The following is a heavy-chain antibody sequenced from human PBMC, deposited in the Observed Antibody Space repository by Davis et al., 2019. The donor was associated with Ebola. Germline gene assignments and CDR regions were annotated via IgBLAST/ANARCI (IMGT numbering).Heavy chain of an antibody. V-gene: IGHV3-53*04. D-gene: IGHD3-22*01. CDR3: TLTYDSTDY. J-gene: IGHJ4*02. Sequence: GESLKISCAASGFTFSSYAMHWVRQAPGKGLEWVSVIYSGGSTYYADSVKGRFTISRHNSKNTLYLQMNSLRAEDTAVYYCTLTYDSTDYWGQGTLVTVSS. CDR1: GFTFSSYA. CDR2: IYSGGST.